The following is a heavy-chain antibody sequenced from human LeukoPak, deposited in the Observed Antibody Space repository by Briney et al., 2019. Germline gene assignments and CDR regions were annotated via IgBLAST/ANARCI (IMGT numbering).Heavy chain of an antibody. CDR2: IYYSGST. CDR3: ARSVAGGKNWFDP. J-gene: IGHJ5*02. V-gene: IGHV4-59*08. D-gene: IGHD6-19*01. Sequence: RSSETLSLTCTVSGGSISRYYWSWIRQPPGKGLEWIGYIYYSGSTNYNPSLKSRVTISVDTSKNQFSLKLSSVTAADTAVYYCARSVAGGKNWFDPWGQGTLVTVSS. CDR1: GGSISRYY.